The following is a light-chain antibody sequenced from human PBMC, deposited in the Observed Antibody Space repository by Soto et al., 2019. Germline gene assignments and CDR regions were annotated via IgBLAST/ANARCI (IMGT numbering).Light chain of an antibody. V-gene: IGKV3-15*01. CDR2: GAS. CDR1: QSIRIT. CDR3: QQDNNWPRT. J-gene: IGKJ4*01. Sequence: EIVMTQSPATLSVSLGERATLSCRASQSIRITLAWYQQKPGQAPRLLIYGASTRATDIPARFSGSGSGTEFTLTISGLQSEDFAVYYCQQDNNWPRTFGGGTKVEI.